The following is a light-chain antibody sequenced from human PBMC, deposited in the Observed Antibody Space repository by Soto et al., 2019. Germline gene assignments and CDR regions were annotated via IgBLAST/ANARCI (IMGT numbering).Light chain of an antibody. CDR2: DVS. CDR1: ISDVGGYDF. J-gene: IGLJ1*01. Sequence: QSPLTQPPWASGSPGQSVTISCTGTISDVGGYDFVAWHQQHPGKAPRLMIYDVSKRPSGVPDRFSGSKSGYTASLTVSGLQDEDEADYYCSSFVGGNIYVFGTGTKSPS. V-gene: IGLV2-8*01. CDR3: SSFVGGNIYV.